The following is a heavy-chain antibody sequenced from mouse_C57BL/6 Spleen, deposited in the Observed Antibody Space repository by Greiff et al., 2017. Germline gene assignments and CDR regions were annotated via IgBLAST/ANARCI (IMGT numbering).Heavy chain of an antibody. CDR3: ARGYDYGSMDY. V-gene: IGHV5-17*01. CDR2: ISSGSSTI. J-gene: IGHJ4*01. Sequence: EVKLVESGGGLVKPGGSLKLSCAASRFTFSDYGMHWVRQAPEKGLEWVAYISSGSSTIYYADTVKGRFTISRDNAKNTLFLQMTSLRSEDTAMYYCARGYDYGSMDYWGQGTSVTVSS. D-gene: IGHD2-4*01. CDR1: RFTFSDYG.